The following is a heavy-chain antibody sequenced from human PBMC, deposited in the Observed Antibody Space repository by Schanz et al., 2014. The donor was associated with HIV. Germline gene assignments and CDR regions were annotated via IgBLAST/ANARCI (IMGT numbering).Heavy chain of an antibody. CDR1: GFTFSSYG. J-gene: IGHJ4*02. V-gene: IGHV3-33*03. CDR2: IWYDGSNK. CDR3: AKTIIHTDWAPYTYSFDY. D-gene: IGHD3-16*01. Sequence: VQLVESGGGVVQPGRSLRLSCAASGFTFSSYGMHWVRQAPGKGLEWVAVIWYDGSNKYYADSVKGRLTISRDNSENTLYLQMNSLRAEDTAVYYCAKTIIHTDWAPYTYSFDYWGQGTLVTVSS.